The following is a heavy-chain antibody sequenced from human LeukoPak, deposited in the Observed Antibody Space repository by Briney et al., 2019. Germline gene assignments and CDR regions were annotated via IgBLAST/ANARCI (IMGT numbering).Heavy chain of an antibody. J-gene: IGHJ4*02. CDR2: ISGSGGST. CDR1: GFTVSSNY. V-gene: IGHV3-23*01. D-gene: IGHD1-14*01. Sequence: GGSLRLSCAASGFTVSSNYMSWVRQAPGKGLEWVSAISGSGGSTYYADSVKGRFTISRDNSKNTLYLQMNSLRAEDTAVYYCAKAFGARNFDYWGQGTLVTVSS. CDR3: AKAFGARNFDY.